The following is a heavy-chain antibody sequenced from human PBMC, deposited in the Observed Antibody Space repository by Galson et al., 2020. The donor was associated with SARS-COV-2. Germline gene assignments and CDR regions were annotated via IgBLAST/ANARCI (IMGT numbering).Heavy chain of an antibody. J-gene: IGHJ4*02. Sequence: SETLSLTCTVSGGSISSSTYYWGWIRQPPGKGLEWIGSIYYSESTYYNPSLKSRVTISVDTSKTQFSLRLSSVTAADTAVYYCARQWRWSGYSYSYGTYYFDYWGQGMLVTVSS. CDR2: IYYSEST. D-gene: IGHD5-18*01. CDR3: ARQWRWSGYSYSYGTYYFDY. V-gene: IGHV4-39*01. CDR1: GGSISSSTYY.